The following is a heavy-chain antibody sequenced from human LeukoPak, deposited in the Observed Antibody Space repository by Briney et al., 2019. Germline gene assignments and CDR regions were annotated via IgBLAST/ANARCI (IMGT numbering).Heavy chain of an antibody. Sequence: GGSLRLSCAASGFTFDDYAMHWVRQAPGKGLEWVSGISWNSGSIGYADSVKGRFTISRDNAKNSLYLQMNSLRAEDTAVYYCARLGYCSGGSCYPGYIFDYWGQGTLVTVSS. D-gene: IGHD2-15*01. CDR2: ISWNSGSI. CDR3: ARLGYCSGGSCYPGYIFDY. V-gene: IGHV3-9*01. CDR1: GFTFDDYA. J-gene: IGHJ4*02.